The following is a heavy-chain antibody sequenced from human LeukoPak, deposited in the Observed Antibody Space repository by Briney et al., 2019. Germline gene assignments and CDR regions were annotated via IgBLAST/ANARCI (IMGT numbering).Heavy chain of an antibody. Sequence: GGSLRLSCVGSGFTSIAYALTWARQASGKGLEWVSGISGGGVTTYYADSVKGRFTISRDNSKNTLYLQMNSLRADDTAIYYCARNQQLGGHSYYYYGMDVWGQGTTVTVSS. V-gene: IGHV3-23*01. CDR2: ISGGGVTT. CDR3: ARNQQLGGHSYYYYGMDV. CDR1: GFTSIAYA. D-gene: IGHD3-16*01. J-gene: IGHJ6*02.